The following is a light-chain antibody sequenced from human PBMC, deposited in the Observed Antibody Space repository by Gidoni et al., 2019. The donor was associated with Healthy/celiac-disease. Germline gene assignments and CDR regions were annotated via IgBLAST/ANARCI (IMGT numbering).Light chain of an antibody. Sequence: QSALTQPAAVSGSPGQAITIYCTGTSSDVGGYNYVSWYQQHPGKAPKLMIYDVSNRPSGVSNRFSGSKSGNTASLTISGLQAEDEADYYCSSYTSSSTQYVFGTGTKVTVL. CDR2: DVS. J-gene: IGLJ1*01. CDR1: SSDVGGYNY. V-gene: IGLV2-14*03. CDR3: SSYTSSSTQYV.